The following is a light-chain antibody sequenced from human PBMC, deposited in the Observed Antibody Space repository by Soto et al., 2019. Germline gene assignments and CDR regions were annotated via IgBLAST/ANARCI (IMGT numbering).Light chain of an antibody. CDR2: GAS. J-gene: IGKJ1*01. Sequence: EIVMTQSPATLYASPGERATLSCRASQSVSSNLAWYQQKPGQAPRLLIYGASTMATGIPARFRGSGSGTELTLTISSLQSEDLAVYYWQQYNNWPWTFGEGTKVEI. V-gene: IGKV3-15*01. CDR1: QSVSSN. CDR3: QQYNNWPWT.